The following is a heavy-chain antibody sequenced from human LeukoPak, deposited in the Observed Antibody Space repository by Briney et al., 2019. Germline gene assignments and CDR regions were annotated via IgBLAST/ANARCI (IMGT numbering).Heavy chain of an antibody. Sequence: PSETLSLTCTVSGGSISSHYWSWIRQPPGKGLEWIGYIYYSGSTNYNTSLKSRVTISVDTSKNQFSLKLSSVTAADTAVYYCARVDDILTGYWFDPWGQGTLVTVSS. D-gene: IGHD3-9*01. CDR2: IYYSGST. J-gene: IGHJ5*02. CDR3: ARVDDILTGYWFDP. V-gene: IGHV4-59*11. CDR1: GGSISSHY.